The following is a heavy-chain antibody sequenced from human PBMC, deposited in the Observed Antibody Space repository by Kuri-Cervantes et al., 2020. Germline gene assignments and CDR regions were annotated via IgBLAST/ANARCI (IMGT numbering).Heavy chain of an antibody. V-gene: IGHV3-30*18. CDR2: ISYDGSNK. J-gene: IGHJ6*02. D-gene: IGHD3-9*01. CDR1: GFTFRSYG. Sequence: GESLKIYCAASGFTFRSYGMHWVRQARGKGLEWVAVISYDGSNKYYADSVKGRFTISRDNSKNTLYLQMNSLRAEDTAVYYCAKAFVYYDILTGYDKVSYYYGMDVWGQGTTVTVSS. CDR3: AKAFVYYDILTGYDKVSYYYGMDV.